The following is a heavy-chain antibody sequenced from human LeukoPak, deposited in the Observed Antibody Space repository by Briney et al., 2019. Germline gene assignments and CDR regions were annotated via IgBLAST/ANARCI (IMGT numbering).Heavy chain of an antibody. CDR1: GFTFSSYS. CDR2: ISSSSSYI. Sequence: GGSLRLSCAASGFTFSSYSMNWVRQAPGKGLEWVSSISSSSSYIYYADSVKGRFTISRDNAKNSLYLQMNSLRAEDTAVYYCARVVGDYYDSSGYYYNYWGQGTLVTVSS. V-gene: IGHV3-21*01. J-gene: IGHJ4*02. D-gene: IGHD3-22*01. CDR3: ARVVGDYYDSSGYYYNY.